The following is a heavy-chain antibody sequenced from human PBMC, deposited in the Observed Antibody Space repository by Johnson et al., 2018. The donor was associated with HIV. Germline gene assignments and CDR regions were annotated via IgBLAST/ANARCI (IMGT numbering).Heavy chain of an antibody. D-gene: IGHD6-13*01. CDR1: GFTFDDYA. J-gene: IGHJ3*02. CDR3: AKEAKQHDAFDI. Sequence: VQLVESGGGLVQPGRSLRLSCAASGFTFDDYAMHWVRQAPGQGLEWVSGISWNSGSIGYADSVKGRFTISRDNAKNSLYLQMNSLRAEDTALYYCAKEAKQHDAFDIWGQGTMVTVSS. CDR2: ISWNSGSI. V-gene: IGHV3-9*01.